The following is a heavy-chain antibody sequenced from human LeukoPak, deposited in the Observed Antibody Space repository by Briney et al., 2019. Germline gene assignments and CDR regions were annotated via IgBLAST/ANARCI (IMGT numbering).Heavy chain of an antibody. J-gene: IGHJ3*02. D-gene: IGHD3-10*01. CDR1: GYTFTTYG. CDR3: AREELTRLAFDI. V-gene: IGHV1-18*01. Sequence: ASVKVSCKASGYTFTTYGITWVRQAPGQGLEWMGWISAYTGNTNYAQKLQGRITITTDTSTSTAYMELRSLRSDDTAVYYCAREELTRLAFDIWGQGTMVTVSS. CDR2: ISAYTGNT.